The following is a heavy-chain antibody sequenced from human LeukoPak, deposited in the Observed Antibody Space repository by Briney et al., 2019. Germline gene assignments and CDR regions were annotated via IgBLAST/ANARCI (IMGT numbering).Heavy chain of an antibody. CDR3: AREKYYYGSGSYGLRWFAP. V-gene: IGHV4-59*01. Sequence: SETLSLTCTVSGGSISSYYWSWIRQPPGKGLEWIGYIYHSGSTNYNPSLKSRVTISVDTSKNQFSLKLSSVTAADTAVYYCAREKYYYGSGSYGLRWFAPWAQATLVTVSS. D-gene: IGHD3-10*01. J-gene: IGHJ5*02. CDR1: GGSISSYY. CDR2: IYHSGST.